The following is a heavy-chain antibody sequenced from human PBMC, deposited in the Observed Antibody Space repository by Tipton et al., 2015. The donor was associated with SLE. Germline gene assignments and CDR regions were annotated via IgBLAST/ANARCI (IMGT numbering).Heavy chain of an antibody. CDR3: ARGEGSW. CDR1: GFTFDDYA. D-gene: IGHD2-15*01. Sequence: LRLSCAASGFTFDDYAMHWVRQAPGKGLEWIGYLHYSRSTKYNPSLKSRVTISVDTSKNQFSLKLSSVTAADTAVYYCARGEGSWWGQGTLVTVSS. CDR2: LHYSRST. J-gene: IGHJ4*02. V-gene: IGHV4-59*01.